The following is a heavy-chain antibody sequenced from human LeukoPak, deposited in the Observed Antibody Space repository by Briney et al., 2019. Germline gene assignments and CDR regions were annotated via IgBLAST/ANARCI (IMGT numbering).Heavy chain of an antibody. CDR2: IYYTGRT. J-gene: IGHJ5*02. Sequence: SGPTLVNPSETLSLTCTVSGGSIGTYYWSWIRQPPGKGLEWIGFIYYTGRTSYNPSLKSRVTISVDTSKNHFSLRLTSVTAADTAVYYCARLGGFPNWFDPWGQGTLVTVSS. CDR1: GGSIGTYY. CDR3: ARLGGFPNWFDP. V-gene: IGHV4-59*08.